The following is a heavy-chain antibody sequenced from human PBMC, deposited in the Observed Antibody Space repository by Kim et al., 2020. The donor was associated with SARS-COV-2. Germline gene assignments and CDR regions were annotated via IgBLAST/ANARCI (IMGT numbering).Heavy chain of an antibody. D-gene: IGHD3-3*01. J-gene: IGHJ4*02. V-gene: IGHV3-30*01. CDR3: ARGIFGVVITPGVY. Sequence: ADCVRCRFTISRDNAKNTLYLQMNSLRAEDTAVYYCARGIFGVVITPGVYWGQGTLVTVSS.